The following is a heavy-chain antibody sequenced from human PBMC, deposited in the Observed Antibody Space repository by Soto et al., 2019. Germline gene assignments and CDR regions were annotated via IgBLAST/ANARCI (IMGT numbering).Heavy chain of an antibody. CDR2: MNPNSGNT. D-gene: IGHD3-22*01. CDR1: GYTFTSYA. V-gene: IGHV1-8*02. Sequence: ASVKVSCKASGYTFTSYAMHWVRQATGQGLEWMGWMNPNSGNTGYAQTFQGRVTMTRNTSIRTAYMELSSLRSEDTALYYCVRGGYYYDFWGQGTLVTVSS. CDR3: VRGGYYYDF. J-gene: IGHJ4*02.